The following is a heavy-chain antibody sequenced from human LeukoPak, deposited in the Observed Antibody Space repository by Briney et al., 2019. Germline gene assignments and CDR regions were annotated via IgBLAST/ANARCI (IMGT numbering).Heavy chain of an antibody. CDR3: ATSFDYYYYYMDV. J-gene: IGHJ6*03. Sequence: SETLSLTCTVSGGSISSYYWGWIRQPPGKGLEWIGSIYYSGSTYYNPSLKSRVTISVDTSKNQFSLKLSSVTAADTAVYYCATSFDYYYYYMDVWGKGTTVTVSS. CDR2: IYYSGST. V-gene: IGHV4-39*01. D-gene: IGHD3-16*01. CDR1: GGSISSYY.